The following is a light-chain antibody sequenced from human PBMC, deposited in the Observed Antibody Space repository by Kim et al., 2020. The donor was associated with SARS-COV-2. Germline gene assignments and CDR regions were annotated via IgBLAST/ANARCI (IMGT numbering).Light chain of an antibody. CDR2: DVI. V-gene: IGLV2-11*03. CDR1: RGDVGGQNY. CDR3: CSYAGSYIWV. J-gene: IGLJ3*02. Sequence: QSVTISCIGTRGDVGGQNYVSGYQKPPGKAPKLIIYDVIKRPSGAPDRFSGSKSGNTASLTISGLRAEDEADYYCCSYAGSYIWVFGGGTQLTVL.